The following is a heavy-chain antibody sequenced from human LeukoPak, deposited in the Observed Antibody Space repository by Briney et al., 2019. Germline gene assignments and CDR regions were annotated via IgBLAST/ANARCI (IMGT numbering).Heavy chain of an antibody. CDR3: ASSPWYSSSWYYFDY. D-gene: IGHD6-13*01. V-gene: IGHV4-39*01. Sequence: PSETLSLTCTVFGDSVSSSNYYWAWFRQPPGKGLDWIGSLYYDGRTYYSPSLESRVTVSVDTSKNQFSLKLSSVTAADTAVYYCASSPWYSSSWYYFDYWGQGTLVTVSS. CDR1: GDSVSSSNYY. CDR2: LYYDGRT. J-gene: IGHJ4*02.